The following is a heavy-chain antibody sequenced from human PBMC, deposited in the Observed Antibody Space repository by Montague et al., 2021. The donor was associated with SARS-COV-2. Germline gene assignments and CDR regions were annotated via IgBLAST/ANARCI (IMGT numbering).Heavy chain of an antibody. CDR3: VKAGGVFLFRASLAQLSD. V-gene: IGHV3-30*04. D-gene: IGHD3-10*02. CDR2: ISYDGSIQ. CDR1: GFTFNNYA. Sequence: SLRLSCAASGFTFNNYALYRVRQAPGKGMQWVAVISYDGSIQHYADSVKGRYTISRDHSKNTLSLQMDRLRTEDTAVYFCVKAGGVFLFRASLAQLSDWGQGTLVTVSS. J-gene: IGHJ4*02.